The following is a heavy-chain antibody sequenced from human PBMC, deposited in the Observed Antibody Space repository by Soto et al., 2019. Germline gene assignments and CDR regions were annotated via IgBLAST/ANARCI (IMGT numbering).Heavy chain of an antibody. CDR2: ISYDGSDK. D-gene: IGHD3-22*01. CDR3: ARGRNYYDSSGYYFDY. V-gene: IGHV3-30-3*01. CDR1: GFTFSRYA. J-gene: IGHJ4*02. Sequence: PGGSLRLSCAASGFTFSRYAMHWGRQAPGKGLEWVAVISYDGSDKYYADSVKGRFTVSRDNSKNTQYLQMNSLRAEDTAVYYCARGRNYYDSSGYYFDYWGQGALVTVSS.